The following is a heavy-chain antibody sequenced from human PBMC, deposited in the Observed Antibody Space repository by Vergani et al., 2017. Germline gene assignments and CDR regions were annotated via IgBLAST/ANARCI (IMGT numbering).Heavy chain of an antibody. CDR3: AYGDYYFDY. CDR1: GYSISSGYY. CDR2: IYHSGST. V-gene: IGHV4-38-2*02. D-gene: IGHD4-17*01. J-gene: IGHJ4*02. Sequence: QVQLQESGPGLVKPSETLSLTCTVSGYSISSGYYWGWIRQPPGKGLEWIGSIYHSGSTYYNPPLKSRVTISVDTSKNQFSLKLSSVTAADTAVYYCAYGDYYFDYWGQGTMVTVSS.